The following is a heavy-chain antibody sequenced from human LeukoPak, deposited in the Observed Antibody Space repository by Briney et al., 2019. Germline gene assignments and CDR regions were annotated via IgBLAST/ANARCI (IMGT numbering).Heavy chain of an antibody. V-gene: IGHV3-13*01. CDR2: IGTAGDT. D-gene: IGHD1-7*01. CDR3: AREGGLRITGTTAHGMDV. Sequence: PGGSLRLSCAASGFTFSSYDMHWVRQATGKGLEWVSAIGTAGDTYYPGSVKGRFPISRENAKNSLYLQMNSLSAGDTAVYYCAREGGLRITGTTAHGMDVWGQGTTVTVSS. CDR1: GFTFSSYD. J-gene: IGHJ6*02.